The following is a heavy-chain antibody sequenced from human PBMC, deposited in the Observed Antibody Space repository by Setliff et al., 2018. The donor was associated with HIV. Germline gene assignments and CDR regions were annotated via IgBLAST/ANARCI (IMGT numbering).Heavy chain of an antibody. J-gene: IGHJ6*03. CDR1: GYSFLNYG. Sequence: ASVKVSCKTSGYSFLNYGITWMRQAPGQGLEWMGGIIPMYGSVDYAQKFQGRVTMTEDTSTDTAYMELSGLRYEDTAVYYCAKGERRVADISDLNYMDVWGKGTTVTV. V-gene: IGHV1-69*06. D-gene: IGHD1-1*01. CDR3: AKGERRVADISDLNYMDV. CDR2: IIPMYGSV.